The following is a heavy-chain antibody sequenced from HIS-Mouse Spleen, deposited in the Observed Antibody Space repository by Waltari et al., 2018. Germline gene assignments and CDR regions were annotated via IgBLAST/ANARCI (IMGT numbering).Heavy chain of an antibody. V-gene: IGHV3-30*04. CDR3: ARDGGAAQAFDI. CDR1: GFTFSSYA. Sequence: QVQLVESGGGVVQPGRSLRLSCAASGFTFSSYAMHWVRQAPGKGLEGVAVKSYDGSNKYYADSVKGRFTISRDNSKNTLYLQMNSLRAEDTAVYYCARDGGAAQAFDIWGQGTMVTVSS. J-gene: IGHJ3*02. D-gene: IGHD6-6*01. CDR2: KSYDGSNK.